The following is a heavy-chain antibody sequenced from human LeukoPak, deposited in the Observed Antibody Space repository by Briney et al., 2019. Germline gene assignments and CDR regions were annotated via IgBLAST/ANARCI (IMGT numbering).Heavy chain of an antibody. D-gene: IGHD2-8*02. CDR3: ATYRQVLLPFES. J-gene: IGHJ4*02. Sequence: GGSLRLSCAASGFTFSTYAMSWVRQAPGKGLEWVSAISGSGGSTYYADSVKGRFTIPRDNSKSTLSLQMNSLRAEDTAIYYCATYRQVLLPFESWGQGTLVTVSS. CDR1: GFTFSTYA. CDR2: ISGSGGST. V-gene: IGHV3-23*01.